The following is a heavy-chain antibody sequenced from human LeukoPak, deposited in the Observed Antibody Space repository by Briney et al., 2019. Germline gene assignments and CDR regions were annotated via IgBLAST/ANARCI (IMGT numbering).Heavy chain of an antibody. J-gene: IGHJ4*02. CDR3: ARGRPLLRLRNLTPDY. Sequence: GASVKVSCKASGGTFSKYAISWVRQAPGQGLEWMGRINPNSGGTNYAQKFQGRVTMTRDTSISTAYMELSRLRSDDTAVYYCARGRPLLRLRNLTPDYWGQGTLVTVSS. D-gene: IGHD2-21*02. V-gene: IGHV1-2*06. CDR1: GGTFSKYA. CDR2: INPNSGGT.